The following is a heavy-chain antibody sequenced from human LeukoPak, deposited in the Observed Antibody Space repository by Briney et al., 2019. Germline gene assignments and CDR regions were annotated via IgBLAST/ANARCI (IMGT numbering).Heavy chain of an antibody. V-gene: IGHV4-39*01. Sequence: SETLSLTCTVSGGSISSSSYYWGRIRQPPGKWLEWIGSIYYSGSTSYNPSLKSRVTISVDTSKNQFSLKLSSVTAAGTAVYYCARHSKGDNWFDPWGQGTLVTVSS. CDR2: IYYSGST. CDR1: GGSISSSSYY. J-gene: IGHJ5*02. CDR3: ARHSKGDNWFDP.